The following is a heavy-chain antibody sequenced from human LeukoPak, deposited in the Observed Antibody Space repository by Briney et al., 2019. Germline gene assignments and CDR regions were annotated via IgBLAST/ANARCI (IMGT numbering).Heavy chain of an antibody. J-gene: IGHJ3*02. Sequence: GGSLRLSCAASGFTFSSYAMSWVRQAPGKGLEWVSAISGSGGSTYYADSVKGRFTISSDNSKNTLYLQMNSLRAEDTAVYYCAKGDYGDYFGDAFDIWGQGTMVTVSS. CDR2: ISGSGGST. CDR3: AKGDYGDYFGDAFDI. V-gene: IGHV3-23*01. D-gene: IGHD4-17*01. CDR1: GFTFSSYA.